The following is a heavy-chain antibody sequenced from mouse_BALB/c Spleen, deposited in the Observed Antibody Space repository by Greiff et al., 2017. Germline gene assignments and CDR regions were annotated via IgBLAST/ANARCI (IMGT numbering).Heavy chain of an antibody. D-gene: IGHD1-1*01. CDR2: ISSGSSTI. CDR1: GFTFSSFG. V-gene: IGHV5-17*02. CDR3: ARVIEMDYGSSYAMDY. Sequence: EVKLVESGGGLVQPGGSRKLSCAASGFTFSSFGMHWVRQAPEKGLEWVAYISSGSSTIYYADTVKGRFTISIDTPKNTLFLQMTRLRSEDTAMYYCARVIEMDYGSSYAMDYWGQGTSVTVSS. J-gene: IGHJ4*01.